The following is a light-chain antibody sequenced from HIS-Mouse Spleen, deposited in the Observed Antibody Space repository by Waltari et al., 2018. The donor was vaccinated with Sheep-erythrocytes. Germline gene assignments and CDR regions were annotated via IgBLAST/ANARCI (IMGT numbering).Light chain of an antibody. CDR3: CSYAGSYNHV. CDR1: SSDVGVYNY. V-gene: IGLV2-11*01. Sequence: QSALTQPRSVSGSPGQSVTISCTGPSSDVGVYNYVSCYQQHPGKAPKLLIYDVSKRPFGGPHRFSGSKSGNTASLTISGLQAEDEADYYCCSYAGSYNHVFATGTKVTVL. J-gene: IGLJ1*01. CDR2: DVS.